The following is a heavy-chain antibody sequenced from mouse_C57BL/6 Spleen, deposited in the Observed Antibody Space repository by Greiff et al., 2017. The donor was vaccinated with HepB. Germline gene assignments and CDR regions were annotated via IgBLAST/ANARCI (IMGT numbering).Heavy chain of an antibody. J-gene: IGHJ4*01. CDR3: ARHKAYGSSYEDYAMDY. Sequence: QVQLKESGPGLVAPSQSLSITCTVSGFSLTSYGVHWVRQPPGKGLEWLVVIWSDGSTTYNSALKSRLSISKDNSKSQVFLKMNSLQTDDTAMYYCARHKAYGSSYEDYAMDYWGQGTSVTVSS. D-gene: IGHD1-1*01. CDR2: IWSDGST. V-gene: IGHV2-6-1*01. CDR1: GFSLTSYG.